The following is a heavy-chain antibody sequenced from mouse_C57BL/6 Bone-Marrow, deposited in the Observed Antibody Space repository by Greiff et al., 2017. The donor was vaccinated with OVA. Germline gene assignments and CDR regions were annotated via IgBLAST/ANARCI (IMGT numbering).Heavy chain of an antibody. V-gene: IGHV1-64*01. CDR1: GYTFTSYW. Sequence: QVQLKQPGAELVKPGASVKLSCKASGYTFTSYWMHWVKQRPGQGLEWIGMIHPNSGSTNYNEKFKSKATLTVDKSSSTAYMQLSSLTSEDSAFYYCARSSLYYDYAMDYWGQGTSVTVSS. CDR3: ARSSLYYDYAMDY. J-gene: IGHJ4*01. CDR2: IHPNSGST. D-gene: IGHD1-1*01.